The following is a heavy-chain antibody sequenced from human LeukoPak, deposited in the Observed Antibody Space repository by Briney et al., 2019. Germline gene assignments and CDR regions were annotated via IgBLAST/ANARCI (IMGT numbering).Heavy chain of an antibody. CDR1: GGTFSSYA. J-gene: IGHJ4*02. Sequence: GASVKVSCKASGGTFSSYAISWVRQAPGQGLEWMGGIIPIFGTANYAQKFQGRVTITADESTSTAYMELSSLRSEDTAVYYCARTVWLTGTTSHFDYWGQGTLVTVSS. V-gene: IGHV1-69*13. D-gene: IGHD1-7*01. CDR2: IIPIFGTA. CDR3: ARTVWLTGTTSHFDY.